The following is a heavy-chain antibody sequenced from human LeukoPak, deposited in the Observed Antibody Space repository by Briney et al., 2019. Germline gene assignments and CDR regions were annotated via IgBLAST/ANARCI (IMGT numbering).Heavy chain of an antibody. V-gene: IGHV1-69*04. Sequence: ASVKVSCKASGGTFSSYAISWVRQALGQGLEWMGRIIPILGIANYAQKFQGRVTITADKSTSTAYMELSSLRSEDTAVYYCARDNPVAATPYYGMDVWGQGTTVTVSS. CDR1: GGTFSSYA. D-gene: IGHD2-15*01. J-gene: IGHJ6*02. CDR3: ARDNPVAATPYYGMDV. CDR2: IIPILGIA.